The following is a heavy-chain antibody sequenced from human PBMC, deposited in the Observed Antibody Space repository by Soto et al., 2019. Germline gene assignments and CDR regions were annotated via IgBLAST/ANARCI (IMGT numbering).Heavy chain of an antibody. Sequence: PSETLSLTCTVSGDSINSYWCSWIRQSAGKGLEWIGRVYTSGTTNYNPSLKSRVTMSVDTSRNQFSLKLSSVTAADTAIYYCARAGSGSFYVEYCGQRTLVTVSS. CDR2: VYTSGTT. J-gene: IGHJ4*02. CDR1: GDSINSYW. D-gene: IGHD1-26*01. CDR3: ARAGSGSFYVEY. V-gene: IGHV4-4*07.